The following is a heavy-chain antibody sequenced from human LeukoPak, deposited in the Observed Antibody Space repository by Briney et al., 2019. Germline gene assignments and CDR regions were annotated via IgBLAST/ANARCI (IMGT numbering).Heavy chain of an antibody. Sequence: PGGSLRLSCAASGFTFSIAWMNWVRQAPGKGLEWISYISNTGNTIHYAESVKGRFTISRDNAKTSLYLQMNSLRADDTAVYYCARGSDASRSYYRPYWFDPWGQGTLVTVSS. J-gene: IGHJ5*02. CDR3: ARGSDASRSYYRPYWFDP. CDR1: GFTFSIAW. V-gene: IGHV3-48*04. D-gene: IGHD3-10*01. CDR2: ISNTGNTI.